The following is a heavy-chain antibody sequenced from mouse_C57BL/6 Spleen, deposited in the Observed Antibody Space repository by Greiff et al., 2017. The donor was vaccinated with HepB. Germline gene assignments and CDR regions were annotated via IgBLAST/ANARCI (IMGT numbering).Heavy chain of an antibody. CDR1: GYAFSSYW. D-gene: IGHD1-1*01. Sequence: QVQLQQSGAELVKPGASVKISCKASGYAFSSYWMNWVKQRPGKGLEWIGQIYPGDGDTNYNGKFKGKATLTADKSSSTAYMQLSSLTSEDSAVYFCARGDYGVILDYWGQGTTLTVSS. CDR3: ARGDYGVILDY. CDR2: IYPGDGDT. J-gene: IGHJ2*01. V-gene: IGHV1-80*01.